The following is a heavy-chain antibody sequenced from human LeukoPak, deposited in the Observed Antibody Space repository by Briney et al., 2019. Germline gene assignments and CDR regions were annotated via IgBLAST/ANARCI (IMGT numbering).Heavy chain of an antibody. D-gene: IGHD2-21*01. CDR2: IKADGSEK. CDR3: ARTAWVVVDLDYYYMDV. CDR1: GFTFTDYL. Sequence: GGSLRLSCAASGFTFTDYLMTWVRQAPGKGLEWVADIKADGSEKYYVDSVKGRFTISRDNAKNSLYLQMNSLRAEDTAVYYCARTAWVVVDLDYYYMDVWGKGTTVTISS. V-gene: IGHV3-7*01. J-gene: IGHJ6*03.